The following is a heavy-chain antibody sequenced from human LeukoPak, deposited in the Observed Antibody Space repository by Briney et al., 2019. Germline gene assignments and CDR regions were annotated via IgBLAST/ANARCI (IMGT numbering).Heavy chain of an antibody. Sequence: GESLKISCRVSVTSVASYWIGWVRQMPGKGLEWMGIIDPSDSDTRYSPSFQGQITISADKSISTAYLQWSSLKASDTAMYYCARRGGRGGYSSGWYYFDYWGQGTLVTVSS. J-gene: IGHJ4*02. CDR3: ARRGGRGGYSSGWYYFDY. CDR2: IDPSDSDT. D-gene: IGHD6-19*01. CDR1: VTSVASYW. V-gene: IGHV5-51*01.